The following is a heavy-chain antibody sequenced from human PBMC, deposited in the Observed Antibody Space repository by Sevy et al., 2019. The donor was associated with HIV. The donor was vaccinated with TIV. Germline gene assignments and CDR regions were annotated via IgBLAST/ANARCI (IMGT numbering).Heavy chain of an antibody. J-gene: IGHJ4*02. CDR2: ISAYNGNT. D-gene: IGHD6-25*01. Sequence: ASVKVSCKASGYTFTSYGISWVRQAPGQGLEWMGWISAYNGNTNYAQKLQGRVTMTTDTSTSKAYMELRSLRSDDTAVYYCARDLGTHRLEVYYFDYWGQGTLVTVSS. CDR3: ARDLGTHRLEVYYFDY. V-gene: IGHV1-18*04. CDR1: GYTFTSYG.